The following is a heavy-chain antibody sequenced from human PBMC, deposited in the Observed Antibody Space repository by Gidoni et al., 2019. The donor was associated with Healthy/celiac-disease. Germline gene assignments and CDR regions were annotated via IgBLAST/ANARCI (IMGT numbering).Heavy chain of an antibody. CDR3: AATPSVYCSCGSCYRFNWFDP. CDR1: GGSIRSYY. D-gene: IGHD2-15*01. Sequence: QVQLQESGPGLVKPSEPLSPTCTVSGGSIRSYYWSWSRQPPGKGLEWIGYIYSSGGPNYNPSLKSRVAISFDTSKNQFSLKLCSVTAADTAVYYCAATPSVYCSCGSCYRFNWFDPWGQGTLVTVSS. V-gene: IGHV4-59*08. CDR2: IYSSGGP. J-gene: IGHJ5*02.